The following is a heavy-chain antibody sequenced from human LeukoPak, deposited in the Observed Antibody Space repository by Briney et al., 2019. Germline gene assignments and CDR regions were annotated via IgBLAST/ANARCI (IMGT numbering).Heavy chain of an antibody. CDR3: ARGNFEYGDRYYYYYYYMDV. J-gene: IGHJ6*03. Sequence: ASVKVSCKASGYTFTSYDINWVRQATGQGLEWMGWTNPNSGNTGYAQKFQGRVTITRNTSISTAYMELSSLRSEDTAVYYCARGNFEYGDRYYYYYYYMDVWGKGTTVTVSS. CDR1: GYTFTSYD. D-gene: IGHD4-17*01. V-gene: IGHV1-8*03. CDR2: TNPNSGNT.